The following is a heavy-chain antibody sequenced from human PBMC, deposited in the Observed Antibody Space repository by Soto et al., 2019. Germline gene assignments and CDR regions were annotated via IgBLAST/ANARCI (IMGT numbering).Heavy chain of an antibody. V-gene: IGHV3-74*01. D-gene: IGHD3-22*01. CDR2: INSDGSST. CDR1: GFTFSSYW. Sequence: PGGSLRLSCAASGFTFSSYWMHWVRQAPGKGLVWVSRINSDGSSTSYADSVKGRFTISRDNAKNTLYLQMNSLRAEDTAVYYCAIRASYYDSSGYFDYWGQGTRVTVSS. CDR3: AIRASYYDSSGYFDY. J-gene: IGHJ4*02.